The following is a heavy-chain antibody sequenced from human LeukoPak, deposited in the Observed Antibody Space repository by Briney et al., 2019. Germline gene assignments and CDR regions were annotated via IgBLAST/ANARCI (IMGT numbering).Heavy chain of an antibody. CDR3: TRRTRIAAGVYYIDF. V-gene: IGHV4-4*09. J-gene: IGHJ4*02. CDR1: GGSISGYY. Sequence: SETLSLTCTVSGGSISGYYWNWIRQPPGKGLEWLGYIYPSGNSDYNPSLKSRVSMSVDTSKKQISLRLSSVTAADTAVYYCTRRTRIAAGVYYIDFWGQGTLVSVSS. D-gene: IGHD6-25*01. CDR2: IYPSGNS.